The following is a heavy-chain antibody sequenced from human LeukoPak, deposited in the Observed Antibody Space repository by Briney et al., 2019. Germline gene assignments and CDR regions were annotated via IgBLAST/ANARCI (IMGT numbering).Heavy chain of an antibody. V-gene: IGHV1-18*01. CDR3: AGVVAAADGWFDH. CDR2: ISAYNGNK. CDR1: GYTFTSSG. Sequence: ASLKVSCKASGYTFTSSGISWVRHAPGQGVERMGRISAYNGNKNYAQKLQGRVTMTTDTSTSTAYMELRSLRSDDTAVYYCAGVVAAADGWFDHWGQGTLVTVSS. D-gene: IGHD6-13*01. J-gene: IGHJ5*02.